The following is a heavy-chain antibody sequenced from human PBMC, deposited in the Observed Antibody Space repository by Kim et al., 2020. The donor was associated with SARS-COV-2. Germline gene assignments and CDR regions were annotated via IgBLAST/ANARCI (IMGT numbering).Heavy chain of an antibody. CDR2: ISGVTRGT. Sequence: GGSLRLSCAASGFTFSTYALSWVRQSPGKRLEWVSAISGVTRGTYYADSVRGRFTISRDNSKNMLYLQMNNLRAEDTAIYYCARATDYNDYFDYWGQGTL. V-gene: IGHV3-23*01. CDR1: GFTFSTYA. D-gene: IGHD4-4*01. CDR3: ARATDYNDYFDY. J-gene: IGHJ4*02.